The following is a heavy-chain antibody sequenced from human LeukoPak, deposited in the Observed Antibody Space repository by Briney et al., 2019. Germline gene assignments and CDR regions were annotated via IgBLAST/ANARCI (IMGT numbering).Heavy chain of an antibody. CDR2: IYPGDSDT. D-gene: IGHD6-19*01. CDR3: ARQGAAVAGGSWFDP. Sequence: GESLKISCKGSGYSFTSYWIGWVRQMPGKGREWMGIIYPGDSDTRYSPSFQGQVTISADKSISTAYLQWSSLKASDTAMYYCARQGAAVAGGSWFDPWGQGTLVTVSS. J-gene: IGHJ5*02. V-gene: IGHV5-51*01. CDR1: GYSFTSYW.